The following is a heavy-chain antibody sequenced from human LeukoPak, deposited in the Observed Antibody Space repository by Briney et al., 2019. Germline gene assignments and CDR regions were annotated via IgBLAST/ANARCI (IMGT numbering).Heavy chain of an antibody. V-gene: IGHV1-69*04. Sequence: ASVKVSCKASGGTFSSYTISWVRQAPGQGLEWMGRIIPILGIANYAQKFQGRVTITADKSTSTAYMELSSLGSEDTAVYYCARDPGDIDAFDIWGQGTMVTVSS. CDR3: ARDPGDIDAFDI. CDR2: IIPILGIA. D-gene: IGHD5-12*01. CDR1: GGTFSSYT. J-gene: IGHJ3*02.